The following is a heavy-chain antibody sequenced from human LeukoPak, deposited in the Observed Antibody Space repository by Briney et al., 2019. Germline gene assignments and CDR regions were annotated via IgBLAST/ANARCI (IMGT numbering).Heavy chain of an antibody. D-gene: IGHD3-9*01. CDR3: ARSLRYLSNYYYYMDV. CDR1: GFTFSSYE. J-gene: IGHJ6*03. CDR2: IRYDGSNK. V-gene: IGHV3-30*02. Sequence: PGGSLRLSCAASGFTFSSYEMNWVRQAPGKGLEWVAFIRYDGSNKYYANSVKGRFTISRDNSKNTLYLQMNSPRAEDTAVYYCARSLRYLSNYYYYMDVWGKGTTVTVSS.